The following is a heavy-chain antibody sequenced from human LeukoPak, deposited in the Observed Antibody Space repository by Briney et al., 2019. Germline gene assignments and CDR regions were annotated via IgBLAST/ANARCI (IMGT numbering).Heavy chain of an antibody. J-gene: IGHJ3*02. V-gene: IGHV3-20*04. CDR3: ARIDTYYYDSSGYYSAFDI. CDR1: GFTFDNYG. CDR2: INWNGGST. Sequence: GGSLRLSCAASGFTFDNYGMSWVRQAPGKGLEWVSGINWNGGSTGYADSVKGRFTISRDNAKNSLYLQMNSLRAENTALYYCARIDTYYYDSSGYYSAFDIWGQGTIVTVSS. D-gene: IGHD3-22*01.